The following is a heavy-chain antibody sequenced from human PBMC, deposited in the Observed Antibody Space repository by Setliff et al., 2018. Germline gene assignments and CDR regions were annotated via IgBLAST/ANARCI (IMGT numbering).Heavy chain of an antibody. Sequence: GGSLRLSCSASGFTFSTYSMNWVRQAPGRGLEWVSSISSSSSYIFYAESLKGRFTISRDNAKNSLYLQINSLRADDTAVYYCARDLNVDDCGGDCHLPFYYYYLDVWGKGTTVTVSS. V-gene: IGHV3-21*01. CDR2: ISSSSSYI. CDR3: ARDLNVDDCGGDCHLPFYYYYLDV. D-gene: IGHD2-21*02. J-gene: IGHJ6*03. CDR1: GFTFSTYS.